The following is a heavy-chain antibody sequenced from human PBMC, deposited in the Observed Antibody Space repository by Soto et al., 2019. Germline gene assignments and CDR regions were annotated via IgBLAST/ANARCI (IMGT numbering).Heavy chain of an antibody. CDR3: LRDLKGDFFY. Sequence: QVQLVQSGAEVKKPGASVKVSCKASGYTFITYGMSWVRQAPGQGLEWMGWISADNGDTKYVQKFQGRVTMTTDTSTSTDYMELRSLTSDDTAVYYCLRDLKGDFFYWGQGTVVTVS. V-gene: IGHV1-18*01. CDR2: ISADNGDT. J-gene: IGHJ4*02. D-gene: IGHD3-3*01. CDR1: GYTFITYG.